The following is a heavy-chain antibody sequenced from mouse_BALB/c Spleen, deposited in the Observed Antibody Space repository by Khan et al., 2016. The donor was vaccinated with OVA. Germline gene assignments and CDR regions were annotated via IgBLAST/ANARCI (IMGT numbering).Heavy chain of an antibody. CDR1: GYSITSGYA. CDR2: ISYSGGT. J-gene: IGHJ2*01. CDR3: ARGNYYGYYFDY. V-gene: IGHV3-2*02. Sequence: EVQLVESGPGLVKPSQSLSLTCTVTGYSITSGYAWNWIRQFPGNKLEWMGYISYSGGTSSNPSLKSRISITRDTSKNQFFLQLNSVTTEDTATYYCARGNYYGYYFDYWDQGTTLTVSS. D-gene: IGHD1-1*01.